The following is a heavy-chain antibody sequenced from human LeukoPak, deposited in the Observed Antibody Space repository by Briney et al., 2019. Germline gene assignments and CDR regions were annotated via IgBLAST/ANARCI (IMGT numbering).Heavy chain of an antibody. CDR2: IKEDGSAK. J-gene: IGHJ4*02. Sequence: GGSLRLSCVASRFAFSSYWMAWVRQAPGKGLEWVANIKEDGSAKSYVDSVKGRFTISRDNAKNSLYLQLNSLRAEDTAVYYCARDYYGSGSYFDYWGQGALVTVSS. V-gene: IGHV3-7*05. CDR1: RFAFSSYW. CDR3: ARDYYGSGSYFDY. D-gene: IGHD3-10*01.